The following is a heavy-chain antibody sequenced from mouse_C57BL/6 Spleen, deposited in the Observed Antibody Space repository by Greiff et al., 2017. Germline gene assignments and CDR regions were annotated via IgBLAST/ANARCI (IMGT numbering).Heavy chain of an antibody. D-gene: IGHD2-3*01. V-gene: IGHV1-59*01. J-gene: IGHJ4*01. CDR1: GYTFTSYW. CDR3: ARGRGYSSAMDY. Sequence: QVQLQQPGAELVRPGPSVKLSCKASGYTFTSYWMHWVKQRPGQGLEWIGVIDPSDSYTNYNQKFKGKATLTVDTSSSTAYMQLSSLTSEDSAVYYCARGRGYSSAMDYWGQGTSVTVSS. CDR2: IDPSDSYT.